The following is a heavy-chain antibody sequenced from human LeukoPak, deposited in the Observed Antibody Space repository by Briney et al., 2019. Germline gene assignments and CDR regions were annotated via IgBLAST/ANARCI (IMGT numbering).Heavy chain of an antibody. CDR2: IIPIFGTA. Sequence: ASVKVSCKASGGTFSSYAISWVRQAPGQGLEWMGGIIPIFGTANYAQKFQGRVTITADKSTSTAYMELSSLRSEDTAVYYCARVPGGYYYDSSGYYYWGQGTLVTVSS. D-gene: IGHD3-22*01. V-gene: IGHV1-69*06. CDR3: ARVPGGYYYDSSGYYY. CDR1: GGTFSSYA. J-gene: IGHJ4*02.